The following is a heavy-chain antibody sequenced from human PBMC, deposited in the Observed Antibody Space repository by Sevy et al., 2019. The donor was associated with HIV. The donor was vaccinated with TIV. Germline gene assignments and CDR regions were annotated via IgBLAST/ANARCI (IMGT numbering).Heavy chain of an antibody. CDR3: AREGCTKPHDY. D-gene: IGHD2-8*01. Sequence: GGSLRLSCAASGFTFSKYSMSWVRQPPGKGLEWVSTLSFGCGEINYADSVKGRFTISSDNSKSSVYLKMNNLRPEDTAVYYCAREGCTKPHDYWGQGTLVTVSS. V-gene: IGHV3-23*01. CDR1: GFTFSKYS. J-gene: IGHJ4*02. CDR2: LSFGCGEI.